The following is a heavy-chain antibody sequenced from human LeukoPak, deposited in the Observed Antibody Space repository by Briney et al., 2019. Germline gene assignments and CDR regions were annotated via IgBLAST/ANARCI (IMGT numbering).Heavy chain of an antibody. CDR2: ISYDGSNK. J-gene: IGHJ3*01. CDR1: GFTFSSYA. CDR3: ARRRYGEAFDV. Sequence: GGSLRLSCAASGFTFSSYAMHWVRQAPGKGLEWVAVISYDGSNKYYADSVKGRFTISRDNSKNSLYLQMNSLRAEDTAVFYCARRRYGEAFDVWGQGTMVTVSS. V-gene: IGHV3-30-3*01. D-gene: IGHD3-9*01.